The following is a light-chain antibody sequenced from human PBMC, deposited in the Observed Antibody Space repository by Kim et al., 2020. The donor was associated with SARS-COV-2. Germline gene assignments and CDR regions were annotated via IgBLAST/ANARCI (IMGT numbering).Light chain of an antibody. CDR2: GAS. CDR1: QSVSSNY. Sequence: SPGERATLSCRASQSVSSNYLAWHQQKPGQAPRLLIYGASSRATGIPDRFSGSGSGTDFTLTISRLEPEDFAVYYFQQYGSSPRTFGLGTKVDIK. V-gene: IGKV3-20*01. J-gene: IGKJ1*01. CDR3: QQYGSSPRT.